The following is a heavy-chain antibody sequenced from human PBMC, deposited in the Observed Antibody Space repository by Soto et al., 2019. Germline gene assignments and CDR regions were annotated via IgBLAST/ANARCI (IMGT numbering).Heavy chain of an antibody. D-gene: IGHD6-13*01. CDR3: ARDLGQQLVDY. CDR1: GYTFINYG. V-gene: IGHV1-18*01. J-gene: IGHJ4*02. CDR2: ISAYNGNT. Sequence: ASVKVSCKTSGYTFINYGISWVRQAPGQGLEWMGWISAYNGNTNYAQKLQGRVTMTTDTSTSTAYMELRSLRSDDTAVYYCARDLGQQLVDYWGQGTLVTVSS.